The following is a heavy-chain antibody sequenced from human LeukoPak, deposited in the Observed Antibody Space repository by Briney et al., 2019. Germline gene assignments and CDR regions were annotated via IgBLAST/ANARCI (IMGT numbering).Heavy chain of an antibody. Sequence: GGSLRLSCAASGFTFSSYAMHWVRQAPGKGLEWVSVIYSGGSTYYADSVKGRFTISRDNSKSTSYIQMNSLRAEDTAVYYCARAKPKNMVRGLIMRRESRYYFDYWGQGTLVTVSS. CDR3: ARAKPKNMVRGLIMRRESRYYFDY. D-gene: IGHD3-10*01. J-gene: IGHJ4*02. V-gene: IGHV3-53*01. CDR2: IYSGGST. CDR1: GFTFSSYA.